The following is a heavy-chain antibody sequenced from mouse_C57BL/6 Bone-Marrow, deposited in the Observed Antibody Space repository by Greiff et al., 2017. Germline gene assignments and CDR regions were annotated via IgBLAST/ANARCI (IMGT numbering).Heavy chain of an antibody. CDR3: ARDLYYYGSSYGYFDV. V-gene: IGHV5-16*01. CDR2: INYDGSST. D-gene: IGHD1-1*01. Sequence: EVHLVESEGGLVQPGSSMKLSCTASGFTFSVYYMAWVRQVPEKGLEWVANINYDGSSTYYLDSLKSRFIISRDNAKNILYLQMSSLKSEDTATYYCARDLYYYGSSYGYFDVWGTGTTVTVSS. CDR1: GFTFSVYY. J-gene: IGHJ1*03.